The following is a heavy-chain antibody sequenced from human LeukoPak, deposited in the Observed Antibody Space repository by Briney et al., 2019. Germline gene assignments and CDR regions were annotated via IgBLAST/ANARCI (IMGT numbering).Heavy chain of an antibody. CDR1: GFTFSDYY. CDR2: ISSSGSTI. J-gene: IGHJ4*02. CDR3: ARDPKTKSIAARPDY. Sequence: RGSLRLSCAASGFTFSDYYMSWIRQAPGKGLEWVSYISSSGSTIYYADSVKGRFTISRDNAKNSLYLQMNSLRAEDTAVYYCARDPKTKSIAARPDYWGQGTLVTVSS. D-gene: IGHD6-6*01. V-gene: IGHV3-11*01.